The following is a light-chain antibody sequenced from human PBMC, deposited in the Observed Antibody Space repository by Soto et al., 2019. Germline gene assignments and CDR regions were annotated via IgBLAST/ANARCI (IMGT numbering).Light chain of an antibody. V-gene: IGKV3-15*01. CDR2: GAS. Sequence: IVMTQSPASLSVSPLETVTLSCMASQRVGINLAWYQQKPGQAPRLLIYGASTRATGIPARFSGSGSGTDFTLTISSLQSEDVAVFYCQQYDNWPRTFGQGTKVDIK. CDR3: QQYDNWPRT. J-gene: IGKJ1*01. CDR1: QRVGIN.